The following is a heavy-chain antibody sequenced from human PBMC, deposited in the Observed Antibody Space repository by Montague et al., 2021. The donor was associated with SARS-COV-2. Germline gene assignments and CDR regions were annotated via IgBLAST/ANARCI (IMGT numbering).Heavy chain of an antibody. CDR3: ARSESPSYSSSPFDY. J-gene: IGHJ4*02. D-gene: IGHD6-13*01. CDR1: GGSISSGGYY. V-gene: IGHV4-31*03. CDR2: IYYSGST. Sequence: TLSLTCIVAGGSISSGGYYWSWIRQHPGKGLEWIGYIYYSGSTYYNPSLKSRLSISLDTSKNHFSLRLSSVTAADTAVYYCARSESPSYSSSPFDYWGQGTLVTVSS.